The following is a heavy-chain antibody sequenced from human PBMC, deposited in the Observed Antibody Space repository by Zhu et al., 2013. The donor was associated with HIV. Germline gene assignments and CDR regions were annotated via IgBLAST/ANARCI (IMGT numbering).Heavy chain of an antibody. D-gene: IGHD3-22*01. J-gene: IGHJ3*02. V-gene: IGHV1-69*01. CDR1: GGTFSSYA. Sequence: QVQLVQSGAEVKKPGSSVKVSCKASGGTFSSYAISWVRQAPGQGLEWMGGIIPIFGTANYAQKFQGRVTITADESTSTAYMELSSLRSEDTAVYYCARDHYDSSGYSTIADAFDIWGQGTMVTVSS. CDR3: ARDHYDSSGYSTIADAFDI. CDR2: IIPIFGTA.